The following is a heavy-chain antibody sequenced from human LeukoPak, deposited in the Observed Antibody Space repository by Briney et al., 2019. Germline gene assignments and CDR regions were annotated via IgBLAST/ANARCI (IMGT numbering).Heavy chain of an antibody. V-gene: IGHV3-30*03. Sequence: SGGSLRLSCAASGFTFSSYGMHWVRQAPGKGLEWVAVISYDGSNKYYADSVKGRFTISRDNSKNTLYLQMNSLRAEDTAVYYCARDQSIAAAGTRGLTDYWGQGTLVTVSS. CDR2: ISYDGSNK. D-gene: IGHD6-13*01. J-gene: IGHJ4*02. CDR1: GFTFSSYG. CDR3: ARDQSIAAAGTRGLTDY.